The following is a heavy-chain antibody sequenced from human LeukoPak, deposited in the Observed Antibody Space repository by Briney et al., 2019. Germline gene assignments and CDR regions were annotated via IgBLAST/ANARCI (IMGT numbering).Heavy chain of an antibody. CDR1: GFTFSSYS. D-gene: IGHD3-22*01. Sequence: PGGSLRLSCSASGFTFSSYSMNWVRQAPGKGLEWGSSISSSSSYIYYADSVKGRFTISRDNAKNSLYLQMNSLRAEDTAVYYCARDSNYYDSSGYYYFDYWGQGTLVTVSS. CDR3: ARDSNYYDSSGYYYFDY. CDR2: ISSSSSYI. V-gene: IGHV3-21*01. J-gene: IGHJ4*02.